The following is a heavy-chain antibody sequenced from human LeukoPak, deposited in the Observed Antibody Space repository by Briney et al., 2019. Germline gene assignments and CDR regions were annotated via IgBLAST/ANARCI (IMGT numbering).Heavy chain of an antibody. CDR3: ARGFGRP. CDR1: GFTFSSYA. D-gene: IGHD3-16*01. V-gene: IGHV3-7*01. J-gene: IGHJ5*02. CDR2: IKQDGSEK. Sequence: PGGSLRLSCAASGFTFSSYAMSWVCQAPGKGLEWVANIKQDGSEKYYVDSVKGRFTISRDNAKNSLYLQMNSLRAEDTAVYYCARGFGRPWGQGTLVTVSS.